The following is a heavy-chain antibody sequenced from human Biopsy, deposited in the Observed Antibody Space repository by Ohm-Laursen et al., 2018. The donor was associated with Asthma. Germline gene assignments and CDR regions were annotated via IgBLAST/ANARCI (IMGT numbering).Heavy chain of an antibody. CDR1: GFSFNSYG. V-gene: IGHV3-30*03. D-gene: IGHD4-17*01. J-gene: IGHJ4*02. Sequence: SLRLSCTATGFSFNSYGMHCVRQAPGKGLEWVAVMSFDGRQTYYADSVKGRFTISSDNSKNTLYLQMNSLRAEDTAVYYCATFPYGDYLPLDYWGQGTLVTVSS. CDR3: ATFPYGDYLPLDY. CDR2: MSFDGRQT.